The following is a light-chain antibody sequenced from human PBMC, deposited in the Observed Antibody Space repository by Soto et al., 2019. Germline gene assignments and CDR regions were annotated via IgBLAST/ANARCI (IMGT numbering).Light chain of an antibody. CDR3: QELNSYPRT. Sequence: DIKMTQSPSTLSASVGDRVTITCRASQSISSWLAWYQQKPGKAPKLLIYAASSLQSGVPSRFSGGGSGTEFTLTISSLQPEDFATYYCQELNSYPRTFGQGTKVDNK. CDR2: AAS. CDR1: QSISSW. V-gene: IGKV1-5*01. J-gene: IGKJ1*01.